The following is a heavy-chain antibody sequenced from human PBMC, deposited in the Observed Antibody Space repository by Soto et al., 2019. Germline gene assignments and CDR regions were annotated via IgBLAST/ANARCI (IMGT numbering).Heavy chain of an antibody. Sequence: QVQLVQSGAEVKQPGASVKVSCMASGYTFISYDIYWVRQATGQGPEWLGWMNPKSGDTVYAQKFQGRVAMTRDTSIRTAYMELSSLRSEDTAVYYCARQSSSTWYGDLPYDMWCQGTMVTVSS. CDR2: MNPKSGDT. CDR1: GYTFISYD. D-gene: IGHD6-13*01. V-gene: IGHV1-8*01. CDR3: ARQSSSTWYGDLPYDM. J-gene: IGHJ3*02.